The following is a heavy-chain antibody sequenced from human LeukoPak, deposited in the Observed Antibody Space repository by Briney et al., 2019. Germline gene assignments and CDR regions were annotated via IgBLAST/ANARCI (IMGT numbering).Heavy chain of an antibody. V-gene: IGHV4-38-2*01. CDR2: IYHSGST. Sequence: PSETLSLTCAVSSYSISSGHYWGWVRQPPGKGLEWIGTIYHSGSTFYNLSLKSRVTISVDTSKNQFSLKLSSVTAADTAVYYCARPQGGTTPYDAFDIWGQGTMVTVSS. J-gene: IGHJ3*02. D-gene: IGHD2-15*01. CDR1: SYSISSGHY. CDR3: ARPQGGTTPYDAFDI.